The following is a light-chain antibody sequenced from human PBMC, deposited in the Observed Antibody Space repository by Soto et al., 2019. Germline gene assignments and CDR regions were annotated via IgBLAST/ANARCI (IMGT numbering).Light chain of an antibody. CDR2: STN. J-gene: IGLJ3*02. CDR3: VLYIGSGISV. Sequence: QTVVTQEPSFSVSPGRTVTLTCGLSSGSVSTSYYPSWYQQTPGQAPRTLIYSTNTRSSGVPDRFSGSILGNKAALTITGAQADDESDYYCVLYIGSGISVFGEGTKLTVL. V-gene: IGLV8-61*01. CDR1: SGSVSTSYY.